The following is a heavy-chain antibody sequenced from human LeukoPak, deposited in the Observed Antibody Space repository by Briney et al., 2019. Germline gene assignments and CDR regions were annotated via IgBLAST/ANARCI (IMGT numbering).Heavy chain of an antibody. Sequence: SETLSLTCSVSDDSMISYHWSWIRQSAGKGLEWIGRIYTSGSTNYNPSLKSRVTMSVDTSKNQFSLKLSSVTAADTAVYYCARAAYSSSWYTFDYWGQGTLVTVSS. V-gene: IGHV4-4*07. CDR3: ARAAYSSSWYTFDY. CDR2: IYTSGST. D-gene: IGHD6-13*01. J-gene: IGHJ4*02. CDR1: DDSMISYH.